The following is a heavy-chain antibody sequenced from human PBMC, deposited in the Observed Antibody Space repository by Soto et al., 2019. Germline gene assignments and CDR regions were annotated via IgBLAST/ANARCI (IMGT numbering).Heavy chain of an antibody. D-gene: IGHD3-22*01. CDR2: ISAYDDNT. CDR3: ARGGYYDSSGSRNYHYYGMNV. CDR1: GYRFTSYG. Sequence: ASVKVSCKASGYRFTSYGISWVRQAPGQRLELLGWISAYDDNTKYAQTLQGRVSMSTDTSTNTAYMELRSLRSDDTAMYYCARGGYYDSSGSRNYHYYGMNVWGQGTTVTVSS. V-gene: IGHV1-18*01. J-gene: IGHJ6*02.